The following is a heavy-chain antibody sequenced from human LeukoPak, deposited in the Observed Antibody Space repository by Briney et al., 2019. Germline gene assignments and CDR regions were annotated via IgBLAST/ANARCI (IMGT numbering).Heavy chain of an antibody. J-gene: IGHJ4*02. D-gene: IGHD3-22*01. CDR2: IYHSGST. V-gene: IGHV4-38-2*02. CDR1: GYFISSGYY. Sequence: PSETLSLTCTVSGYFISSGYYWGWIRQPPGKGLEWIGSIYHSGSTYYNPSLKSRVTISVDTSKNQFSLKLSSVTAADTAVYYCARAPTGDSSGLDYWGQGTLVTVSS. CDR3: ARAPTGDSSGLDY.